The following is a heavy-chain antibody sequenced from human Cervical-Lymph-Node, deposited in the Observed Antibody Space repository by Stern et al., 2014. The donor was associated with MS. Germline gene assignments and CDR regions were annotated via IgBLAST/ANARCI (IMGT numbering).Heavy chain of an antibody. CDR3: ARPAAARYFAY. CDR2: ISYDGSSK. Sequence: VQLVESGGGVVQSGRSLRLSCATSGFTFGRHSMHWVRQAPGKGLEWVAIISYDGSSKPYADSVKGRFTISGTTSNNTLFLQMNSLRVEDTAIYYCARPAAARYFAYWGQGSQVTVSS. CDR1: GFTFGRHS. J-gene: IGHJ4*02. V-gene: IGHV3-30-3*01. D-gene: IGHD6-25*01.